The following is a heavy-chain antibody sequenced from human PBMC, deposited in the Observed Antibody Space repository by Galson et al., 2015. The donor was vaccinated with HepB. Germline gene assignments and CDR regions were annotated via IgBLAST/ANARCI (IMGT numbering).Heavy chain of an antibody. CDR2: ISYDGSNK. J-gene: IGHJ4*02. V-gene: IGHV3-30*04. D-gene: IGHD1-26*01. CDR1: GFIFSTYA. Sequence: SLRLSCAASGFIFSTYAMNWVRQAPGKGLEWVSDISYDGSNKYYADSVKGRFTISRDNSKSTLYLQMRTLRAEDTAVYYCARVWIVGSTNDYWGQGTLVTVSS. CDR3: ARVWIVGSTNDY.